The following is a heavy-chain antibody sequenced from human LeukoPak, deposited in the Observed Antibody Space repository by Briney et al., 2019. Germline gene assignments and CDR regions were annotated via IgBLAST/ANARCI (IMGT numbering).Heavy chain of an antibody. CDR3: ARNVTAGFFDY. CDR2: IYHSWGI. V-gene: IGHV4-38-2*01. CDR1: GSSITSDFF. D-gene: IGHD1-1*01. Sequence: PSETLSLTCAVSGSSITSDFFWGWIRQPPGKGLEWIATIYHSWGIYFNPSLKSRVTISLDASKNQFSLKLTSLTAADTAIYYCARNVTAGFFDYWGQDILVTVSS. J-gene: IGHJ4*02.